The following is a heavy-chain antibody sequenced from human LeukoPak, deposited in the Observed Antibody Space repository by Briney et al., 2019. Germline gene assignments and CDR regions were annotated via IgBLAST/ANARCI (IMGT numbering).Heavy chain of an antibody. V-gene: IGHV3-30*18. D-gene: IGHD2-2*01. Sequence: GRSLRLSCAASGFTFSSYGMHWVRQAPGKGLEWVAVISYDGSNKYYADSVKGRFTISRDNSKNTLYLQMNSLRAEDTAVYYCAKEVEYQLLRYYYYGMDVWGKGTTVTVSS. CDR3: AKEVEYQLLRYYYYGMDV. CDR2: ISYDGSNK. CDR1: GFTFSSYG. J-gene: IGHJ6*04.